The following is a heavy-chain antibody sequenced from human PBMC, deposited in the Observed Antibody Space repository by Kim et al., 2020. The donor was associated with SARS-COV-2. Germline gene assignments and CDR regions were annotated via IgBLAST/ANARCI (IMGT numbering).Heavy chain of an antibody. J-gene: IGHJ4*02. CDR3: AREDRGTYTIES. D-gene: IGHD3-16*01. Sequence: ASVKVSCKASGYSFSNFFIHWVRQAPGQGLEWMGTIKPSGGSPKYAQKFQGRVTMTRDTSTTSAYMELSSLRSDDTAVYFCAREDRGTYTIESWVQGT. V-gene: IGHV1-46*01. CDR1: GYSFSNFF. CDR2: IKPSGGSP.